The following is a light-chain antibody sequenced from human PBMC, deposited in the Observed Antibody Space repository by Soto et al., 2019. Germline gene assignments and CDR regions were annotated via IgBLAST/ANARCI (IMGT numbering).Light chain of an antibody. CDR3: QQYGSSRT. CDR2: GAS. V-gene: IGKV3-20*01. CDR1: QSVSSSY. Sequence: ESVLTQSPGTLSLSPGERATLSCRASQSVSSSYLAWYQQKPGQAPRLRIYGASSRATGIPDRFSGSGSGTDFTLTISRLEPEDFAVYYCQQYGSSRTFGQGTKVEIK. J-gene: IGKJ1*01.